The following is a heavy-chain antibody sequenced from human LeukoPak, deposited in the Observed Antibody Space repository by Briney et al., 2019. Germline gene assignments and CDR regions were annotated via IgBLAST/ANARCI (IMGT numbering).Heavy chain of an antibody. CDR1: GYTFTSYA. J-gene: IGHJ2*01. CDR2: IIPIFGTA. CDR3: ARDFVLRAARRLGGRTKNWYFDL. V-gene: IGHV1-69*06. Sequence: SVKVSCKASGYTFTSYAISWVRQAPGQGLEWMGGIIPIFGTANYAQKFQGRVTITADKSTSTAYMELSSLRSEDTAVYYCARDFVLRAARRLGGRTKNWYFDLWGRGTLVTVSS. D-gene: IGHD2-8*02.